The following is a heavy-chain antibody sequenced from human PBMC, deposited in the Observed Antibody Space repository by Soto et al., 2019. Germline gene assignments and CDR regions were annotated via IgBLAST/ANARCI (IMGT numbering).Heavy chain of an antibody. D-gene: IGHD6-19*01. CDR1: GFTFSTYS. Sequence: QVQLVESGGGVVQAGGSLGLSCTASGFTFSTYSMHWVRQAPGKGPEWVAVMSHDGSHKAFLDSVKGRFIISRDNSKNTLYLQMNSLSPDDTAVYYCARLPRSGWDHYYYGMDVWGQGTTVIVSS. CDR2: MSHDGSHK. J-gene: IGHJ6*02. V-gene: IGHV3-30*03. CDR3: ARLPRSGWDHYYYGMDV.